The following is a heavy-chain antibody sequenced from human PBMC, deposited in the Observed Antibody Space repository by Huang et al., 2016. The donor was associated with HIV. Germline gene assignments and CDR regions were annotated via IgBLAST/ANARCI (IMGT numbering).Heavy chain of an antibody. CDR3: ARQWTILEWLLGLDV. V-gene: IGHV4-34*02. D-gene: IGHD3-3*01. Sequence: QMQLQQRGAGLLKPSETLSLTCGVSGGSFTGNYLTWIRQAPGKGLEWIGEVNDSGATNYIPSLNGRVTISLDKSNRELSLNLRSVTAAVTAVYYCARQWTILEWLLGLDVWGQGTTVIVSS. CDR2: VNDSGAT. CDR1: GGSFTGNY. J-gene: IGHJ6*02.